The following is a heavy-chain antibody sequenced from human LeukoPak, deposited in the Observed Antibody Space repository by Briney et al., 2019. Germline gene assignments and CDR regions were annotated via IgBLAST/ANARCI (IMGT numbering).Heavy chain of an antibody. CDR1: GDSFSTNGVA. J-gene: IGHJ3*02. D-gene: IGHD2-15*01. CDR2: TYYASKWYN. CDR3: ARGINSAFDI. V-gene: IGHV6-1*01. Sequence: SQTLSLTCVISGDSFSTNGVAWNWIRQSPSRGLEWLGRTYYASKWYNDYVVSVKSRITITADTSKNQFPLHLNSVTPEDTAVYYCARGINSAFDIWGQGTLVTVSS.